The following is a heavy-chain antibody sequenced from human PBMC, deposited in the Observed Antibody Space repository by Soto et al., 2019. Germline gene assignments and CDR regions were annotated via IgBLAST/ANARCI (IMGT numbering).Heavy chain of an antibody. D-gene: IGHD2-8*01. V-gene: IGHV4-59*01. Sequence: SETLSLTCTVSGGSISGYYWSWIRQPPGKGLEWIGYIYYSGSTNYNPSLKSRVTISVDTSKNQFSLKLSSVAAADTAVYYCARAYDTNWFDPWGQGTLVTVSS. J-gene: IGHJ5*02. CDR1: GGSISGYY. CDR3: ARAYDTNWFDP. CDR2: IYYSGST.